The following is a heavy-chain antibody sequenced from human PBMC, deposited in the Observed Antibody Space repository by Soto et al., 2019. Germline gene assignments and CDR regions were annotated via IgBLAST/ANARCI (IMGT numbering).Heavy chain of an antibody. J-gene: IGHJ5*02. CDR2: INPKSDDT. V-gene: IGHV1-2*02. D-gene: IGHD4-4*01. Sequence: QVQLVQSGSEVKKPGASVKVSCKASGYSFSDNQIHWLRRAPGQGLEWMGRINPKSDDTKYAQKFQGRVTMTRDTSIDTAYLELTGLTSDDTAIYYCARKHSLDYIRWGLDPWGQGTLVTVSS. CDR1: GYSFSDNQ. CDR3: ARKHSLDYIRWGLDP.